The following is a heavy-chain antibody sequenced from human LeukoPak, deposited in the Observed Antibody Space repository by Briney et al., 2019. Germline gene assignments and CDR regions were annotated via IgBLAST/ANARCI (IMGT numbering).Heavy chain of an antibody. CDR1: GGSISSDY. D-gene: IGHD3-3*01. CDR2: IHTSGYT. J-gene: IGHJ6*03. CDR3: ARVLRVARPRNYDIWSGYYPEIPVLYYYYMDV. V-gene: IGHV4-4*07. Sequence: ASENLSLTCTVSGGSISSDYWNWIRQPAGKGLEWIGRIHTSGYTNYNPSLKSRVTMSADTSKNQFSLKLSSVTAADTAVYYCARVLRVARPRNYDIWSGYYPEIPVLYYYYMDVWGKGTTVTVSS.